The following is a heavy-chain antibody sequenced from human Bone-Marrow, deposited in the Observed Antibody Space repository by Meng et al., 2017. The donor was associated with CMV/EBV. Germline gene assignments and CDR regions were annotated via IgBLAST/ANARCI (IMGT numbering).Heavy chain of an antibody. CDR1: GFTFSSYA. V-gene: IGHV3-23*01. CDR3: AKAVRGGDYVFDY. Sequence: VQLLGAGGGLVHPGGSLRLSCAASGFTFSSYAMSWVRQAPGKGLEWVSAISGSGGSTYYADSVKGRFTISRDNSKNTLYLQMNSLRAEDTAVYYCAKAVRGGDYVFDYWGQGTLVIVSS. D-gene: IGHD4-17*01. J-gene: IGHJ4*02. CDR2: ISGSGGST.